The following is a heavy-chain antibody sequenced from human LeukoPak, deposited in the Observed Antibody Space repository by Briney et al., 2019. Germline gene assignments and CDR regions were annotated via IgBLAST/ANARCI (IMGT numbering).Heavy chain of an antibody. V-gene: IGHV1-18*01. CDR2: ISAYNGNT. D-gene: IGHD2-2*01. CDR1: GYTFTSYG. Sequence: ASVKVSCKASGYTFTSYGISWVRQAPGQGLEWMGGISAYNGNTNYAQKLQGRVTMTTDTSTSTAYMELRSLRSDDTAVYYCARWEYQLLPLYYYYGMDVWGQGTTVTVSS. J-gene: IGHJ6*02. CDR3: ARWEYQLLPLYYYYGMDV.